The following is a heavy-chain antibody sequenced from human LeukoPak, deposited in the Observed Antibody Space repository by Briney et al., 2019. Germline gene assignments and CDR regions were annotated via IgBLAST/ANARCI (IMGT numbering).Heavy chain of an antibody. J-gene: IGHJ6*03. D-gene: IGHD3-3*01. CDR2: ISSSSSYI. V-gene: IGHV3-21*01. CDR3: ASRVDYDFWSGYSSPFSYYYYYMDV. CDR1: GFTFSSYS. Sequence: GGSLRLSCAASGFTFSSYSMNWVRQAPGKGLEWVSSISSSSSYIYYADSVKGRFTISRDNAKNSLYLQMNSLRAEDTAVYYCASRVDYDFWSGYSSPFSYYYYYMDVWGKGTTVTVSS.